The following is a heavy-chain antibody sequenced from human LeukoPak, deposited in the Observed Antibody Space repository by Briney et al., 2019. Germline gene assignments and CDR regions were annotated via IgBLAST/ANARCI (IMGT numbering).Heavy chain of an antibody. CDR1: GFTFSSYS. V-gene: IGHV3-21*01. J-gene: IGHJ3*02. CDR2: ISSSSSYI. CDR3: ARWSHYYDSSGYPKRLDAFDI. D-gene: IGHD3-22*01. Sequence: GGSLRLSCAASGFTFSSYSMNWVRQAPGKGLEWVSSISSSSSYIYYADSVKGRFTISRDNAKNSLYLQMNSQRAEDTAVYYCARWSHYYDSSGYPKRLDAFDIWGQGTMVTVSS.